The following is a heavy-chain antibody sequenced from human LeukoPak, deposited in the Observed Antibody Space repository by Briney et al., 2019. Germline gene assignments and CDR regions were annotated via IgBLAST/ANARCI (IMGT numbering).Heavy chain of an antibody. D-gene: IGHD2-15*01. CDR3: ARHWAYCSGGTCYSFDD. CDR2: IYYSGST. CDR1: GGSISSSSHY. V-gene: IGHV4-39*01. Sequence: SETLSLTCIVSGGSISSSSHYSGWIRQPPGKGLEWIGSIYYSGSTYYSPSLKSRVTISVDTSKNQFSLKLRSVTAADTAVYHCARHWAYCSGGTCYSFDDWGQGTLVTVSS. J-gene: IGHJ4*02.